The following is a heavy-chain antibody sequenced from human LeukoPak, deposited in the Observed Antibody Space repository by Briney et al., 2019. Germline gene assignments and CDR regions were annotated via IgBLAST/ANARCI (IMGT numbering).Heavy chain of an antibody. CDR2: IDPSNGGT. Sequence: ASVKVSCKASGYTFTIYYMHWVRQAPGQGLEWMGVIDPSNGGTSCAQKFQGRVTMTRDRSTSTVYMELSSLRSEDTAVYYCARSKKKFDYWGQGTLVTVSS. CDR1: GYTFTIYY. CDR3: ARSKKKFDY. V-gene: IGHV1-46*01. J-gene: IGHJ4*02.